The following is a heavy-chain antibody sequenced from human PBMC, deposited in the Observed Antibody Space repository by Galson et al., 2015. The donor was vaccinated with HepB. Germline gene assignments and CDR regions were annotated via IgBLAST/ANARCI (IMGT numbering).Heavy chain of an antibody. CDR1: GGSISTRDW. V-gene: IGHV4-4*02. D-gene: IGHD1-26*01. J-gene: IGHJ4*02. CDR2: IFHSGYT. Sequence: LSLTCAVSGGSISTRDWWNWVRQSPGKGLEWIGEIFHSGYTNYSPSLRSRVTMSVDRSKNQFSLNLNSVAAADTALYYCARGELARGFDSWGQGTLVTVSS. CDR3: ARGELARGFDS.